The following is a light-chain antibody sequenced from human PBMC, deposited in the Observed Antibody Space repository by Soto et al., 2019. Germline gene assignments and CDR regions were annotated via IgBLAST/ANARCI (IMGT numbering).Light chain of an antibody. Sequence: DIQMTQSPSSLSASVGDRVTITCRASQSISGYLNWYQQKPGRAPNLLIYTAFSLQSGVPSRFSGSASGTDFTLTISSLQPEDFATYYCLQTYSTPGTFGQGTRLENK. CDR1: QSISGY. J-gene: IGKJ5*01. CDR2: TAF. V-gene: IGKV1-39*01. CDR3: LQTYSTPGT.